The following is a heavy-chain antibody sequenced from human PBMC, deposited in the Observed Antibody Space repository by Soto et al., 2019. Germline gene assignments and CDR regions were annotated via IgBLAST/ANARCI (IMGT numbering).Heavy chain of an antibody. CDR3: ARGHYGLDV. V-gene: IGHV3-11*01. J-gene: IGHJ6*02. CDR1: GFTFSHHY. CDR2: IDLSGSDI. Sequence: GGSLRLSCAASGFTFSHHYFSWIRQAPGKGLEWVSYIDLSGSDIYYADSVEGRFTISRDNAKSLVSLQMNSLKTEDTAVYYCARGHYGLDVRGQGTSVTVSS.